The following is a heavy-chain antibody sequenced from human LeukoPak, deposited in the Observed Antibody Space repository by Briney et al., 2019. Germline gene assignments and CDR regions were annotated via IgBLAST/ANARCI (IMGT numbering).Heavy chain of an antibody. CDR1: GFTFSSYA. D-gene: IGHD3-9*01. CDR3: AKFNDILTGYFDY. J-gene: IGHJ4*02. V-gene: IGHV3-23*01. CDR2: ISGGGGST. Sequence: PGGSLRLSCAASGFTFSSYAMSWVRQSPGKGLEWGSAISGGGGSTYYAYYTDSVKGRFTISRDNSKNTLYLQMNSLRAEDAAVYFCAKFNDILTGYFDYWGQGTLVTVSS.